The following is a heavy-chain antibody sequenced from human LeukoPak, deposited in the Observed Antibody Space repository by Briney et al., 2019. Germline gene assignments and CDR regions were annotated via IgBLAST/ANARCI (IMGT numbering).Heavy chain of an antibody. J-gene: IGHJ3*02. Sequence: SETLSLTCTVSGGSISSGDYYWSWIRQPPGKGLEWIGYIYYSGSTYYNPSLKSRVTISVDTSKNQFSLKLSSVTAADTAVYYCARVYYDFWSDAFDIWGQGTMVTVSS. CDR3: ARVYYDFWSDAFDI. D-gene: IGHD3-3*01. V-gene: IGHV4-30-4*08. CDR1: GGSISSGDYY. CDR2: IYYSGST.